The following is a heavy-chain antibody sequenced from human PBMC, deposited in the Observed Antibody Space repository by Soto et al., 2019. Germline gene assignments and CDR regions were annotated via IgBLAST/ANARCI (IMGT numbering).Heavy chain of an antibody. V-gene: IGHV3-21*01. CDR2: ISSSSSYI. J-gene: IGHJ3*02. CDR1: GFTFSSYS. Sequence: GGSLRLPCAASGFTFSSYSMNWVRQAPGKGLEWVSSISSSSSYIYYADSVKGRFTISRDNAKNSLYLQMNSLRAEDTAVYYCARVFEYSSGWSRAFDIWGQGTMVTVSS. D-gene: IGHD6-19*01. CDR3: ARVFEYSSGWSRAFDI.